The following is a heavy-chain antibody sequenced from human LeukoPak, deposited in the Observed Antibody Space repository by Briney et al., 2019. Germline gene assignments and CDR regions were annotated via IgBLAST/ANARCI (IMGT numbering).Heavy chain of an antibody. CDR1: GCSISSYY. CDR2: IYYSGST. D-gene: IGHD5-24*01. V-gene: IGHV4-59*01. Sequence: PSETLSLTCTVSGCSISSYYWSWIRQPPGKGLEWIGYIYYSGSTNYNPALKSRVTISVDTSKNQFSLKLSSVTAADTAVYYCARDGDGYNDYWGQGTLVTVSS. CDR3: ARDGDGYNDY. J-gene: IGHJ4*02.